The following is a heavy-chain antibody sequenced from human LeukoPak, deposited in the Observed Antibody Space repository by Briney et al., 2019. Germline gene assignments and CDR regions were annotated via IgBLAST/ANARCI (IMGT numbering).Heavy chain of an antibody. J-gene: IGHJ4*02. V-gene: IGHV1-18*01. CDR2: ISAYNGNT. CDR1: GYTFTSYG. CDR3: ARVKGYYDYVWGSYRYSPTDY. Sequence: ASVKVSCKASGYTFTSYGISWVRQAPGQGLEWVRWISAYNGNTNYAQKLQGRVTVTTDTSTSTAYMELRSLRSDDTAVYYCARVKGYYDYVWGSYRYSPTDYWGQGTLVTVSS. D-gene: IGHD3-16*02.